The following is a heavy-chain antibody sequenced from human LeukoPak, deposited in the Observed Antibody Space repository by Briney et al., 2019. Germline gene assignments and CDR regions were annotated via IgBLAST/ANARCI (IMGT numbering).Heavy chain of an antibody. J-gene: IGHJ4*02. CDR3: AKDRRYRYGSFDY. CDR2: ISGSGGST. D-gene: IGHD5-18*01. V-gene: IGHV3-23*01. CDR1: GFTFSSNA. Sequence: PGGSLRLSCAAPGFTFSSNAMSWGGQAPGKGRKGVSAISGSGGSTYYADSVKGRFTISRDNSKNTLYLQMNSLRAEDTAVYYCAKDRRYRYGSFDYWGQGTLVTVSS.